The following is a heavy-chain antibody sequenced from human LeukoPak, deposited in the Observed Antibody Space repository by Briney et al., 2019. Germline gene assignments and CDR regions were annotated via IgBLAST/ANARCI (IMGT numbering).Heavy chain of an antibody. Sequence: GGSLRLSCAASGFIFSAYGMHWVRQAPGKGLEWVAFIRHDESKKNYADSVKGRFTISRDNSKNTVFLQMNSLRAEDTAVYYCAKDFGGGSWCFGYWGQGTLVTVSS. V-gene: IGHV3-30*02. CDR1: GFIFSAYG. J-gene: IGHJ4*02. D-gene: IGHD3-16*01. CDR3: AKDFGGGSWCFGY. CDR2: IRHDESKK.